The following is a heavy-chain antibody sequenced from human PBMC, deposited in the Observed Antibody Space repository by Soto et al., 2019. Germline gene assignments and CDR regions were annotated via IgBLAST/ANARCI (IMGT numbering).Heavy chain of an antibody. CDR1: GFTFSDYY. J-gene: IGHJ6*02. CDR2: ISSSGSTI. Sequence: GGSLRLSCAASGFTFSDYYMSWIRQAPGKGLEWVSYISSSGSTIYYADSVKGRFTISRDNAKNSLYLQMNSLRAEDTAVYYCARDGRTATITYYYYGMDVWGQGTTVTVSS. CDR3: ARDGRTATITYYYYGMDV. V-gene: IGHV3-11*01. D-gene: IGHD5-12*01.